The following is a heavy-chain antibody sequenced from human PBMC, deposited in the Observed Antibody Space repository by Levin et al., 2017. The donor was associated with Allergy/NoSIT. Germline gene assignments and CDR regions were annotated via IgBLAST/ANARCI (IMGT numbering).Heavy chain of an antibody. CDR1: SLTTDGMG. CDR2: IYWDVDK. J-gene: IGHJ4*02. Sequence: SLTTDGMGVGWIRPPPGKALEWLPLIYWDVDKRYSPSLKSRLSITKDTSKNQVVLTMTNMDPVDTATYYCVKMTDFWGQGTLVTVSS. V-gene: IGHV2-5*02. CDR3: VKMTDF.